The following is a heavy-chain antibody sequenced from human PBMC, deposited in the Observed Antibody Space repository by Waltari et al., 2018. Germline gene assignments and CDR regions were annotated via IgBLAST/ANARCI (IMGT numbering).Heavy chain of an antibody. V-gene: IGHV3-30-3*01. CDR1: GFTFSSYA. CDR3: ASSTVTPVYYGMDV. J-gene: IGHJ6*02. Sequence: QVQLVESGGGVVQPGRSLRLSCAASGFTFSSYAMHWVRQAPGKGLEWVAVISYDGSNKYYADSVKGRLTIARDNSKNTLYLQMNSLRAEDTAVYYCASSTVTPVYYGMDVWGQGTTVTVSS. CDR2: ISYDGSNK. D-gene: IGHD4-17*01.